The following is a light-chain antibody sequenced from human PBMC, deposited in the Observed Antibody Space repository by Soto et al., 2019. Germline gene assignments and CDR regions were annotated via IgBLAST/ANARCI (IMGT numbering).Light chain of an antibody. CDR3: QQSYSAQYT. J-gene: IGKJ2*01. CDR1: QNVGSF. CDR2: ATS. V-gene: IGKV1-39*01. Sequence: DIQMTQSPSSLSASVGDRVSLTCRAGQNVGSFVNWYQQKPAKAPRLLIYATSNLQSGVPSRLSGSGSGTECTLTISSVHPEGFATYFCQQSYSAQYTFGQGTKLEIK.